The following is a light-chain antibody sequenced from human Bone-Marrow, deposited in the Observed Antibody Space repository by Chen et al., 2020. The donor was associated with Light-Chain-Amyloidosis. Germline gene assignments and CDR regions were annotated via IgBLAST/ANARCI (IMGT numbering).Light chain of an antibody. CDR1: SSDVGGDNH. Sequence: QSALTHPAPGSGSPGQPLTTSCPGTSSDVGGDNHVSWYQQHPDKAPKLMIYEVTNRPSWVPDRFSGSKSDNTASLTISGLQTEDEADYFCSSYTITNTLVFGSGTRVTVL. CDR3: SSYTITNTLV. J-gene: IGLJ1*01. CDR2: EVT. V-gene: IGLV2-14*01.